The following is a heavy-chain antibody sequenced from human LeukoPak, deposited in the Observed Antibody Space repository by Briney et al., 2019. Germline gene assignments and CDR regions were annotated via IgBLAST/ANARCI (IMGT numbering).Heavy chain of an antibody. V-gene: IGHV1-69*04. CDR3: ARDGRGYSYVALV. CDR1: GGTFSSYT. J-gene: IGHJ6*04. D-gene: IGHD5-18*01. Sequence: ASVKVSCKASGGTFSSYTISWVRQAPGQGLEWMGRIIPILGIANYAQKFQGRVTITADKSTSTAYMELSSLRSEDTAVYYCARDGRGYSYVALVWSKGTTVTVSS. CDR2: IIPILGIA.